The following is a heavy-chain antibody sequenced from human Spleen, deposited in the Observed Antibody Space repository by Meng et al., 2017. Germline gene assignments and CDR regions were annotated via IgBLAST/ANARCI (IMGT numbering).Heavy chain of an antibody. V-gene: IGHV4-31*01. J-gene: IGHJ4*02. Sequence: QVQLEGAGPGLGKPSQTLSLTCTGSGGPISSGAFYWNWIRQPPGKGLEWIGYIYYTGTTDYNPSLKSLVTISMDTSKSQFSLRLSSVTAADTAVYYCARGAGPTDSYFDHWGQGTLVTVSS. CDR3: ARGAGPTDSYFDH. CDR1: GGPISSGAFY. D-gene: IGHD4-17*01. CDR2: IYYTGTT.